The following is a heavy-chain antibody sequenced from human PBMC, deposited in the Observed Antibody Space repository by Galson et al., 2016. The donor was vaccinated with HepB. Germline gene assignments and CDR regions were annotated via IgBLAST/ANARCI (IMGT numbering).Heavy chain of an antibody. Sequence: SVKVSCKASGYTFSNYDINWVRQATGQGLEWMGWMNPNSGNTGFAQKFQGRISMTRDTSMSTAYLDLSSLKADDTAVYYCARGVKSRRKVFLGVLGPFFLDSWGQGTLVTASS. CDR3: ARGVKSRRKVFLGVLGPFFLDS. CDR2: MNPNSGNT. D-gene: IGHD3-3*01. V-gene: IGHV1-8*01. CDR1: GYTFSNYD. J-gene: IGHJ4*02.